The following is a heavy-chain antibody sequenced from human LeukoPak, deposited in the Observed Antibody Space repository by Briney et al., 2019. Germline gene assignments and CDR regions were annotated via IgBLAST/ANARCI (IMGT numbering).Heavy chain of an antibody. CDR1: GGSISSYY. Sequence: SETLSLTCTVSGGSISSYYWSWIRQPPSKGLEWIGYIYYRGSTNYNPPLRSRVTISVDTSRNQFSLRLSSVTAADTAVYYCARHAYTWSDYYGSSGEVPGAFDIWGHGTMVTVSS. V-gene: IGHV4-59*08. D-gene: IGHD1-26*01. J-gene: IGHJ3*02. CDR3: ARHAYTWSDYYGSSGEVPGAFDI. CDR2: IYYRGST.